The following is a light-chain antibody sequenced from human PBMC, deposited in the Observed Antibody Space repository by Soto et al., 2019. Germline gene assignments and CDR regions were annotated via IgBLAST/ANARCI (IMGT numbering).Light chain of an antibody. CDR2: RNN. V-gene: IGLV1-47*01. J-gene: IGLJ7*01. CDR3: AAWDDSLVV. CDR1: SSNIGSAY. Sequence: QSVLTQPPSASGTPGQTVTISCSGSSSNIGSAYIYWYQHLPGTAPKLLIYRNNQRPSGVPDRLSASKSGTSASLAISGLRSEDEADYYCAAWDDSLVVFGGGTQLTVL.